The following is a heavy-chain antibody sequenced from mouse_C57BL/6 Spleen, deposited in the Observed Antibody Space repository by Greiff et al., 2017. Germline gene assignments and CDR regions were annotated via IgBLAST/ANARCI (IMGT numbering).Heavy chain of an antibody. Sequence: QVQLQQSGPGLVQPSQSLSITCTVSGFSLTSYGVHWVRQSPGKGLEWLGVIRSGGSTDYNAAFISRLSISKDKSKSQVFFKMNSLQADDTAIYYCAMGTGYAMDYRGQGTSVTVSS. CDR2: IRSGGST. V-gene: IGHV2-2*01. CDR3: AMGTGYAMDY. J-gene: IGHJ4*01. CDR1: GFSLTSYG. D-gene: IGHD3-3*01.